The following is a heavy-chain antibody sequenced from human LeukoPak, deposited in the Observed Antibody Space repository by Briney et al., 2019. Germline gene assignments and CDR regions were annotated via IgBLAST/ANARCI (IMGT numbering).Heavy chain of an antibody. V-gene: IGHV5-51*01. CDR1: GYSFASYW. J-gene: IGHJ4*02. Sequence: RTGESLKISCKGSGYSFASYWIGWVRQMHGKGLEWMGIIYPGDSDTRYSPSFQGQVTISADKSFNTAYLQWSSLKASDSAIYYCARQIEMATINPFDYWGQGTLVTVSS. CDR3: ARQIEMATINPFDY. D-gene: IGHD5-24*01. CDR2: IYPGDSDT.